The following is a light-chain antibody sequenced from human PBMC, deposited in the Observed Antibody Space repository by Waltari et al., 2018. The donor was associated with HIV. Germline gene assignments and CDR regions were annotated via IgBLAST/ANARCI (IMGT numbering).Light chain of an antibody. CDR2: GNK. Sequence: QSMLTQPPSVSGAPGQRVTISCTGSSSTIGADYDVHWYQQIQGTAPKLLISGNKNRPSGAPYRFPASKAGTSASLTISGLQAEDEADYFCQSYDISLSASVVFGGGTRLTVL. V-gene: IGLV1-40*01. CDR1: SSTIGADYD. CDR3: QSYDISLSASVV. J-gene: IGLJ2*01.